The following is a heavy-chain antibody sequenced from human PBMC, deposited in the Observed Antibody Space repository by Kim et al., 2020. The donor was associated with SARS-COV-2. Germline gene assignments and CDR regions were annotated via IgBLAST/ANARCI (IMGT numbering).Heavy chain of an antibody. J-gene: IGHJ4*02. D-gene: IGHD3-3*01. V-gene: IGHV3-15*01. Sequence: AAPVKGRFTISRDDSKNTLYLETNSLKTEDTAVYYCTTDRDFWSGYYLGDWGQGTLVSVSS. CDR3: TTDRDFWSGYYLGD.